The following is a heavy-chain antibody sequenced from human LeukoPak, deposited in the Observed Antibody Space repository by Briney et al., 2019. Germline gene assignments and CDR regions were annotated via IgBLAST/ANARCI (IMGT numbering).Heavy chain of an antibody. CDR3: AKGYDFWSGYPDYYFDY. J-gene: IGHJ4*02. CDR2: ISSSSSYI. Sequence: GGSLRLSCAASGFTFSSYSMNWVRQAPGKGLEWVSSISSSSSYIYYADSVKGRFTISRDNAKNSLYLQMNSLRAEDTAVYYCAKGYDFWSGYPDYYFDYWGQGTLVTVSS. D-gene: IGHD3-3*01. V-gene: IGHV3-21*01. CDR1: GFTFSSYS.